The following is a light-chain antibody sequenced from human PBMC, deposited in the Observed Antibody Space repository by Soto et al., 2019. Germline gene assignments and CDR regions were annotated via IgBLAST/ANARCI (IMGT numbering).Light chain of an antibody. Sequence: QSALTQPASVSGSPGQSITISCTGTSSDVGGYKYVSWYQQHPGKAPKLMIYEVNNRPSGVSNRFPGSKSGNTASLTVSGLQAEDEADYYCSSFTSSSTLYVFGTGTQLTVL. J-gene: IGLJ1*01. CDR1: SSDVGGYKY. V-gene: IGLV2-14*01. CDR3: SSFTSSSTLYV. CDR2: EVN.